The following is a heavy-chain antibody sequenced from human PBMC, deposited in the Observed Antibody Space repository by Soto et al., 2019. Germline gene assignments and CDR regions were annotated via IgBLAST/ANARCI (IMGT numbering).Heavy chain of an antibody. V-gene: IGHV3-30*18. J-gene: IGHJ4*02. CDR1: GFTFSSYG. CDR2: ISYDGSNK. Sequence: QVQLVESGGGVVQPGRSLRLSCAASGFTFSSYGMHWVRQAPGKGLEWVAVISYDGSNKYYADSVKGRFTVSRDKSKNTLYLQVNSLRAEDTAVYYCAKDKVPVVVTAPFDYLGQGTLVTVSS. CDR3: AKDKVPVVVTAPFDY. D-gene: IGHD2-21*02.